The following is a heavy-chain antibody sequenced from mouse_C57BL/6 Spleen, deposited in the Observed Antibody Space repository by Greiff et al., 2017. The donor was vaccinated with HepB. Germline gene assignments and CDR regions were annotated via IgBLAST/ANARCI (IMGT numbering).Heavy chain of an antibody. CDR2: IYPGDGDT. CDR3: ARRGDYDADWFAY. J-gene: IGHJ3*01. Sequence: VQLQQSGPELVKPGASVKISCKASGYAFSSSWMNWVKQRPGKGLEWIGRIYPGDGDTNYNGKFKGKATLTADKSSSTAYMQLSSLTSEDSAVYCCARRGDYDADWFAYWGQGTLVTVSA. CDR1: GYAFSSSW. D-gene: IGHD2-4*01. V-gene: IGHV1-82*01.